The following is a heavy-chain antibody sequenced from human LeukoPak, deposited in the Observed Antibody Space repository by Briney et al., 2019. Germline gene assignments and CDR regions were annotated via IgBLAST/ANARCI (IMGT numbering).Heavy chain of an antibody. CDR1: GDSISSTTNY. CDR3: ARGTTAKAGDAFDV. V-gene: IGHV4-61*02. J-gene: IGHJ3*01. CDR2: IYTSGRT. Sequence: NPSQTLSLTCTVSGDSISSTTNYWTWIRQPAGKGLEWIGCIYTSGRTYYNSYNPSLKSRVTISVDTSKNHFSLKLTSVTAADTAVYYCARGTTAKAGDAFDVWGQGTMVTVSS. D-gene: IGHD2/OR15-2a*01.